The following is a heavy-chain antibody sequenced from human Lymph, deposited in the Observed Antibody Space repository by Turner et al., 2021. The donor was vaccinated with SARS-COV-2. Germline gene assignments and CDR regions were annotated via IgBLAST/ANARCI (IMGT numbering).Heavy chain of an antibody. CDR1: GYTLPELS. CDR2: FDPEDGET. D-gene: IGHD2-15*01. J-gene: IGHJ5*02. Sequence: QVHLVQSGAEVKKPGASVTVSCKVPGYTLPELSMHWVRQTPGKGLEWMGGFDPEDGETSYAQNVQGRVTMTEDTTTDTAYMDLSSLRSEDTAVYYCATAPAAVVTGWFDPWGQGTLVTVSS. CDR3: ATAPAAVVTGWFDP. V-gene: IGHV1-24*01.